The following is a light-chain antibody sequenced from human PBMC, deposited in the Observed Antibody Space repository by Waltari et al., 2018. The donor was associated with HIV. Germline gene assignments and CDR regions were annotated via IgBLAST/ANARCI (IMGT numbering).Light chain of an antibody. CDR1: SLRSYY. J-gene: IGLJ2*01. CDR3: NSRDSSGNQVV. Sequence: SSELTQDPAVSVALGQTVRITCQGDSLRSYYASWYQQKPGQAPVLVIYGKNNRPSGIRDRFSGCRSGNTASLTITGAQAEDEADYYCNSRDSSGNQVVFGGGTKLTVL. CDR2: GKN. V-gene: IGLV3-19*01.